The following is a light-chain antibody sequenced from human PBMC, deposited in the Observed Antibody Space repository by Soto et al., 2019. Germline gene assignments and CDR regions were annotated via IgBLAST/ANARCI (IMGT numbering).Light chain of an antibody. Sequence: ETVLTQSPATLSLSPGERATLSSRASQSVGSYLAWYEQKPGQAPRLLIYDATTRATGNPARFSGSGSGTDFALTISSLETEDFAVYCCQQRSNWPPLLTFGGGTKVEIK. CDR2: DAT. J-gene: IGKJ4*01. V-gene: IGKV3-11*01. CDR1: QSVGSY. CDR3: QQRSNWPPLLT.